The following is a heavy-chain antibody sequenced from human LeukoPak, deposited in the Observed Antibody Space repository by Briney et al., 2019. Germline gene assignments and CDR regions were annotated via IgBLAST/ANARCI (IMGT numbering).Heavy chain of an antibody. J-gene: IGHJ6*02. V-gene: IGHV3-7*01. CDR2: IKQDGSEK. CDR3: ARIPRDYDTSKSSYYYYYGMDV. CDR1: GFTFSSYW. Sequence: GGSLRLSCAASGFTFSSYWMSWVRQAPGKGLEWVANIKQDGSEKYYVDSVKGRFTISRDNAKNSLYLQMNSLRAEDTAVYYCARIPRDYDTSKSSYYYYYGMDVWGQGTTVTVSS. D-gene: IGHD5-12*01.